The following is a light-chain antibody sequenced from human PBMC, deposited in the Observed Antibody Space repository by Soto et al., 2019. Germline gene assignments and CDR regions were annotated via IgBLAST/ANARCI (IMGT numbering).Light chain of an antibody. CDR2: AAS. J-gene: IGKJ1*01. V-gene: IGKV1-39*01. CDR3: QQAYGAPPT. CDR1: QSITTF. Sequence: DIQVTQSPSSLSASVEDRVTITCRASQSITTFLNWYQQKPGNAPKLLIYAASSLQTGVPSRFSGSGSGTEFTLTISSLQREDFATYYCQQAYGAPPTFGQGTKVEIK.